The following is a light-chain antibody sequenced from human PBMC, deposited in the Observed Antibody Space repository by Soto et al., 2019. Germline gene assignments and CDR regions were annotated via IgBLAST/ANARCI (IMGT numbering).Light chain of an antibody. CDR3: GTWDSSLSTYV. CDR2: END. CDR1: SPNIGSNY. J-gene: IGLJ1*01. Sequence: QSVLTQPPSVSAAPGQQVTISYSGSSPNIGSNYVSWYQQLPGTAPKLLIYENDKRPSGIPDRFSASKSGTSVTLGITGLQTGDEADYYCGTWDSSLSTYVFGTGTKVTVL. V-gene: IGLV1-51*02.